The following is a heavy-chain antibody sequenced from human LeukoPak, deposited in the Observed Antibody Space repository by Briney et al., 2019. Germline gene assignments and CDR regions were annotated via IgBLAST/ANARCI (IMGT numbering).Heavy chain of an antibody. CDR2: INPNSGGT. Sequence: GASVKVSCKASGYTFTGYYMHWARQAPGQGLEWMGWINPNSGGTNYAQKFQGRVTMTRDTSISTAYMELRRLRSDDTAVYYCARGRIQLWSPAYGYFDYWGQGTLVTVSS. V-gene: IGHV1-2*02. D-gene: IGHD5-18*01. CDR1: GYTFTGYY. CDR3: ARGRIQLWSPAYGYFDY. J-gene: IGHJ4*02.